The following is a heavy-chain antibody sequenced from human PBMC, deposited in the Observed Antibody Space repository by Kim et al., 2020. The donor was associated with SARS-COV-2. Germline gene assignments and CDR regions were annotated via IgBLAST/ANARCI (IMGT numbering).Heavy chain of an antibody. J-gene: IGHJ5*02. V-gene: IGHV4-39*07. Sequence: SETLSLTCTVSGGSISSSSYYWGWIRQPPGKGLEWIGSIYYSGSTYYNPSLKSRVTISVDTSKNQFSLKLSSVTAADTAVYYCARGCSSWYRWGRGERWFDPWGQGTLVTVSS. D-gene: IGHD6-13*01. CDR3: ARGCSSWYRWGRGERWFDP. CDR2: IYYSGST. CDR1: GGSISSSSYY.